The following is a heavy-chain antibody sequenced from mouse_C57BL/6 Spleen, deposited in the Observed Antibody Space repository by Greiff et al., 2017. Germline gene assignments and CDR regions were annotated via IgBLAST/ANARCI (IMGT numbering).Heavy chain of an antibody. CDR1: GYTFTSYW. D-gene: IGHD1-1*02. Sequence: QVQLQQPGAELVRPGSSVKLSCKASGYTFTSYWMHWVKQRPIQGLEWIGNIDPSDSDTHYNQKFKDKATLTVDKSSSTAYMQLSSLTSEDSAVYYCARRRGYWYFDVWGTGTTVTVSS. V-gene: IGHV1-52*01. CDR2: IDPSDSDT. J-gene: IGHJ1*03. CDR3: ARRRGYWYFDV.